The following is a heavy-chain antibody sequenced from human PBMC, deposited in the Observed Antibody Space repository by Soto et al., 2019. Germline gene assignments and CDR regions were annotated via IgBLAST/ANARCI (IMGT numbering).Heavy chain of an antibody. CDR1: GGSISSYY. Sequence: QVQLQESGPGLVKPSDTLSLSCTVSGGSISSYYWNWIRQPAGKGLEWIGRIYSSGATNYNPSLKSRVTMSTDTSTNHFSLRLTSVTPADTAVYYCAREHKVVNDFEFWDQGILVTVSS. CDR3: AREHKVVNDFEF. D-gene: IGHD2-15*01. J-gene: IGHJ4*02. V-gene: IGHV4-4*07. CDR2: IYSSGAT.